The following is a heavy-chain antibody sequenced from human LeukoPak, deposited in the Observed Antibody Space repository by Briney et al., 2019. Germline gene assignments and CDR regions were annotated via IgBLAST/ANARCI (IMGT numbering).Heavy chain of an antibody. V-gene: IGHV4-59*01. J-gene: IGHJ2*01. CDR3: ARDRGYYYDSSGPPDWYFDL. D-gene: IGHD3-22*01. CDR1: GFSFSDYY. Sequence: LRLSCAASGFSFSDYYMSWIRQAPGKGLEWIGYIYYSGSTNYNPSLKSRVTISVDTSKNQFSLKLSSVTAADTAVYYCARDRGYYYDSSGPPDWYFDLWGRGTLVTVSS. CDR2: IYYSGST.